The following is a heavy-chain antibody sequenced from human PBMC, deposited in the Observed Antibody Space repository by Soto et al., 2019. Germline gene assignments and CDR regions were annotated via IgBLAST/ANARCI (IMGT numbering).Heavy chain of an antibody. CDR1: GYSFTSYW. J-gene: IGHJ4*02. Sequence: GESLKISCKGSGYSFTSYWISWVRQMPGKGLEWMGRIDPSDSYTNYSPSFQGHVTISADKSISTAYLQWSSLKASDTAMYYCARQFRYCSGGSCYSFGDYWGQGTLVTVS. V-gene: IGHV5-10-1*01. CDR2: IDPSDSYT. D-gene: IGHD2-15*01. CDR3: ARQFRYCSGGSCYSFGDY.